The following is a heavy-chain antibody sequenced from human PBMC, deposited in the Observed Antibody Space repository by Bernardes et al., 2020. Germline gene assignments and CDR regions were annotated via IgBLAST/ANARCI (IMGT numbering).Heavy chain of an antibody. Sequence: SETLSLTCAVYGVSFSGYYWSWIRQPPGKGLEWIGEINHSGSTNYNPSLKSRVTISVDTSKNQFSLKLSSVTAADTAVYYCARERGYCSSTSCYKRNYYYYYYMDVWGKGTTVTVSS. V-gene: IGHV4-34*01. CDR1: GVSFSGYY. CDR2: INHSGST. CDR3: ARERGYCSSTSCYKRNYYYYYYMDV. D-gene: IGHD2-2*02. J-gene: IGHJ6*03.